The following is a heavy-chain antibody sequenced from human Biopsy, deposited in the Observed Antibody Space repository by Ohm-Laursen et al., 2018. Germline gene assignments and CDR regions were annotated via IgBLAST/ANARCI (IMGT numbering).Heavy chain of an antibody. V-gene: IGHV3-30*18. CDR3: AKDRYNYTPIGGFSMDV. CDR2: IFYDGSNT. D-gene: IGHD5-18*01. Sequence: SLRLSCTASGFSFSSDGMQWVRQAPGKGLEWVAFIFYDGSNTYYADSVKGRFTISSDNSRDTLYLQMSSLRAEDTAVYYCAKDRYNYTPIGGFSMDVWGQGTTVTVSS. CDR1: GFSFSSDG. J-gene: IGHJ6*02.